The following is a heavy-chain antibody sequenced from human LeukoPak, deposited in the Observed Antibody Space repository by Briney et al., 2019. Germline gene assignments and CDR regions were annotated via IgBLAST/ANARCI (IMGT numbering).Heavy chain of an antibody. CDR2: IYVSGST. Sequence: AETLSLTCTVSGSSISNYYWSWIRQPAGKGLEWVGRIYVSGSTDYNPSLKGRVTMSLDTLKNQFSLKLSSVTAADTAVYYCAREGEQQDFYYFDYWGQGTLVTVSS. D-gene: IGHD6-13*01. CDR3: AREGEQQDFYYFDY. J-gene: IGHJ4*02. CDR1: GSSISNYY. V-gene: IGHV4-4*07.